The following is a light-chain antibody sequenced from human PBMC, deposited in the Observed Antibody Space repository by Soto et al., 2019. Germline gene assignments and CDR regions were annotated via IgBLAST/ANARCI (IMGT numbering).Light chain of an antibody. CDR3: QSYDSSLSGYVV. CDR1: SSNIGAGYD. Sequence: QSVLTQAPSGSGAPGQRVTISCTGSSSNIGAGYDVHWYQQLPGTAPKLLIYGNSNRPSGVPDRFSGSKSGTSASLAITGLQAEDEADYYCQSYDSSLSGYVVFGGGTKLTVL. J-gene: IGLJ2*01. V-gene: IGLV1-40*01. CDR2: GNS.